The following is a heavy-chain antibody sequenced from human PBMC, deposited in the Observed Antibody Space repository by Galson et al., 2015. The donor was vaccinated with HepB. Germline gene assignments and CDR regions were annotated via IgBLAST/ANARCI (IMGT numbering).Heavy chain of an antibody. CDR2: IKQDGGDK. J-gene: IGHJ4*02. V-gene: IGHV3-7*03. D-gene: IGHD1-26*01. Sequence: SLRLSCAASRFTFNNYWMGWVRQAPGKGLEWVANIKQDGGDKYYLDSVKGRFTISRDNAENSLYLQMNSLRAEDTAVYYCARGGQQVGVRLLDYWGQGTLVTVSS. CDR3: ARGGQQVGVRLLDY. CDR1: RFTFNNYW.